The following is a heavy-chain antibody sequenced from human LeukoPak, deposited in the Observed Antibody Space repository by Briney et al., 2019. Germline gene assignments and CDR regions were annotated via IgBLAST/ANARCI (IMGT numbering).Heavy chain of an antibody. Sequence: GGSLRLSCAASGFTFSSYSMNWVRQAPGKGLEWVSYISSSSSTIYYADSVKGRFTISRDNAKNSLYLQMNSLRAEDTAVYYCAKGPYYVWGSYLDYWGQGTLVTVSS. CDR3: AKGPYYVWGSYLDY. CDR1: GFTFSSYS. J-gene: IGHJ4*02. CDR2: ISSSSSTI. V-gene: IGHV3-48*01. D-gene: IGHD3-16*02.